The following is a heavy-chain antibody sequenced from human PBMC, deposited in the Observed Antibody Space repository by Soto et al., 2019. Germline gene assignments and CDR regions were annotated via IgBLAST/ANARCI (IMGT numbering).Heavy chain of an antibody. CDR2: ISYDGSTI. CDR3: AKRCLGGGNCFNINH. D-gene: IGHD4-17*01. CDR1: GFSFSSYG. V-gene: IGHV3-33*05. Sequence: ESGGGVVQPGRSLRLSCAASGFSFSSYGMHWVRQAPGKGLEWVAIISYDGSTIYYEDSVKGRFTISRDNSKNTLYLQMNNLRIEDSAVYYCAKRCLGGGNCFNINHWGQGTLVTVSS. J-gene: IGHJ5*02.